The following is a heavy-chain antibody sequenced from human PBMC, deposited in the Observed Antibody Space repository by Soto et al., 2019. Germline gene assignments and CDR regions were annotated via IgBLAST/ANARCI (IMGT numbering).Heavy chain of an antibody. CDR2: IRSKANSYAT. J-gene: IGHJ4*02. CDR1: ELTFSNYA. D-gene: IGHD3-16*02. V-gene: IGHV3-73*01. Sequence: GGSLRLSCAASELTFSNYAMSWVRQASGKGLEWVGRIRSKANSYATAYAASVKGRFTISRDDSKNTAYLQMNSLKTEDTAVYYCTRPNYVWGSYRVDYFDYWGQGTLVTVSS. CDR3: TRPNYVWGSYRVDYFDY.